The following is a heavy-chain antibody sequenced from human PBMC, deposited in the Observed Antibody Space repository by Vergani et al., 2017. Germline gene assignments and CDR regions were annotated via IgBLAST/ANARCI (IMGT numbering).Heavy chain of an antibody. CDR3: ARYRYYDYGMDG. CDR1: GGSFSGYY. J-gene: IGHJ6*02. V-gene: IGHV4-34*01. CDR2: INNSGST. Sequence: QVQLQQWGAGLLKPSETLSLTCAVYGGSFSGYYWSWIRQPPGKGLEWIGEINNSGSTTYNPSLKSRVTISVDTSNSQFSLKLSSVTAADTAVYYCARYRYYDYGMDGWSQGTTVTVSS.